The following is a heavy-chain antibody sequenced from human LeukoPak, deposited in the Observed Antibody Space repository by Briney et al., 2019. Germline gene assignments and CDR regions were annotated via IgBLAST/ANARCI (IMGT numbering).Heavy chain of an antibody. CDR3: ARLRNYYALDY. CDR1: GGSISSSSYY. J-gene: IGHJ4*02. D-gene: IGHD3-10*01. V-gene: IGHV4-39*07. Sequence: PSETLSLTCTVSGGSISSSSYYWGWIRQPPGKGLEWIGSIYYSGSTYYNPSLKSRVTISVDTSKNQFSLKLSSVTAADTAVYYCARLRNYYALDYWGQGTLVTVSS. CDR2: IYYSGST.